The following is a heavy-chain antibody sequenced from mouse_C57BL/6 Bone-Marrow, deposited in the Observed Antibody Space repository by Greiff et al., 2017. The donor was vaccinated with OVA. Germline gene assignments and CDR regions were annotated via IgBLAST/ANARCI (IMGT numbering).Heavy chain of an antibody. CDR3: ARRGYSNFYWYFDV. Sequence: EVQLQQSGPGLVKPSQSLSLTCSVTGYSITSGYYWNWIRQFPGNKLEWMGYISYDGSNNYNPSLKNRISITRDTSKNQFFLKLNSVTTEDTATYYCARRGYSNFYWYFDVWGTGTTVTVSS. V-gene: IGHV3-6*01. CDR2: ISYDGSN. CDR1: GYSITSGYY. J-gene: IGHJ1*03. D-gene: IGHD2-5*01.